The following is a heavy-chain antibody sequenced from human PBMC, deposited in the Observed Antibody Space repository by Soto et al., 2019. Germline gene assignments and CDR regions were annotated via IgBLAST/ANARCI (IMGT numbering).Heavy chain of an antibody. CDR3: ARDRRFRSSWEPIDH. J-gene: IGHJ4*02. CDR1: GYTFTSYG. V-gene: IGHV1-18*04. CDR2: ISAYNGNT. Sequence: GASVKVSCKAAGYTFTSYGLSWVRQAPGQGLEWMGWISAYNGNTNYAQNLQGRVTMTTDTSTSTAYMELRSLRSDDTAVYFCARDRRFRSSWEPIDHWGQGTLVSLAS. D-gene: IGHD6-13*01.